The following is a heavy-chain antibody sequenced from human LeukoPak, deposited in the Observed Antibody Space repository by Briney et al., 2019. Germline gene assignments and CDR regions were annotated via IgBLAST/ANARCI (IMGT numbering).Heavy chain of an antibody. CDR2: ISGSGGST. CDR1: GFSFSSYA. J-gene: IGHJ5*02. Sequence: GGSLRLSCAASGFSFSSYAMSWVRQAPGKGLECVSAISGSGGSTYYADSVKGRFTISRDNSKNTLYLQMNSLRAEDTAVYYCAKSVGYDSSGYYDNWFDPWGQGTLVTVSS. D-gene: IGHD3-22*01. V-gene: IGHV3-23*01. CDR3: AKSVGYDSSGYYDNWFDP.